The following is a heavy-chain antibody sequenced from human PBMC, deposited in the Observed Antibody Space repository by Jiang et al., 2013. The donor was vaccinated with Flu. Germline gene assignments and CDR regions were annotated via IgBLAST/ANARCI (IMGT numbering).Heavy chain of an antibody. V-gene: IGHV1-69*01. CDR1: GGTFSSFA. D-gene: IGHD2-15*01. J-gene: IGHJ6*02. CDR3: ARGSQVADYYYGMDV. CDR2: IIPAVGTA. Sequence: GAEVKKPGSSVKVSCKASGGTFSSFAISWVRQAPGQGLEWMGGIIPAVGTAKYAKKFQGRVTIYADESTRTADIELSSLTSDDTAVYYCARGSQVADYYYGMDVWGQGTTVKVSS.